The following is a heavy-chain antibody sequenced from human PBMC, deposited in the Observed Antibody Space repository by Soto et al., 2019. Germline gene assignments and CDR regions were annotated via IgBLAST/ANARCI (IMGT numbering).Heavy chain of an antibody. Sequence: ASVKVSCKASGYTFTSYAMHWVRQAPGQRLEWMGWINAGNGNTKYSQKFQGRVTITRDTSASTAYMELSSLRSEDTAVYYCAGPPAILTGPGNYYFDYWGQGTLVTVSS. J-gene: IGHJ4*02. CDR1: GYTFTSYA. CDR3: AGPPAILTGPGNYYFDY. CDR2: INAGNGNT. D-gene: IGHD3-9*01. V-gene: IGHV1-3*01.